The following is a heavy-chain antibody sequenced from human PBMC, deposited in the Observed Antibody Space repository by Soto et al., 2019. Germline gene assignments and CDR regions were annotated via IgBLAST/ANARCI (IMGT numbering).Heavy chain of an antibody. J-gene: IGHJ4*02. Sequence: ASVKVSCKASGYTFTSYGISWVRQAPGQGREWMGWISAYNGNTNYAQKLQGRVTMTTDTSTSTVYMELRSLRSDDTAVYYCARDVGLWFGDYWGQGTLVTVSS. CDR1: GYTFTSYG. CDR2: ISAYNGNT. CDR3: ARDVGLWFGDY. D-gene: IGHD3-10*01. V-gene: IGHV1-18*01.